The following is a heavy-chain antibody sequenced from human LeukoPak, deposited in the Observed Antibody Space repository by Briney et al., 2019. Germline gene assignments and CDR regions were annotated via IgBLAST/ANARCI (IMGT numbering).Heavy chain of an antibody. CDR3: ARDLNVVVPAADYFDY. V-gene: IGHV1-2*02. J-gene: IGHJ4*02. CDR2: INPNSGGT. D-gene: IGHD2-2*01. Sequence: ASVKVSCKASGYTFTGYYMHWVLQAPGQGLEWMGWINPNSGGTNYAQKFQGRVTMTRDTSISTAYMELSRLRSDDTAVYYCARDLNVVVPAADYFDYWGQGTPVTVSS. CDR1: GYTFTGYY.